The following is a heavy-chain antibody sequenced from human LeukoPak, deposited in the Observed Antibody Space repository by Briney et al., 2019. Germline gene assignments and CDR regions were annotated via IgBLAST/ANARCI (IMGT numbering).Heavy chain of an antibody. V-gene: IGHV3-30*04. Sequence: PGRSLRLSCAASGSTFSSYAMHWVRQAPGKGLEWVAVISYDGSNKYYADSVKGRFTISRDNSKNTLYLQMNSLRAEDTAVYYCAREHGDYGNYWGQGTLVTVSS. D-gene: IGHD4-17*01. CDR2: ISYDGSNK. CDR3: AREHGDYGNY. J-gene: IGHJ4*02. CDR1: GSTFSSYA.